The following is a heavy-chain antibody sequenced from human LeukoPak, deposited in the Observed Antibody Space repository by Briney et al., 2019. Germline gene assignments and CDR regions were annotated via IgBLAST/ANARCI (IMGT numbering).Heavy chain of an antibody. J-gene: IGHJ4*02. Sequence: ASVKVSCKASGYTFTSYGISWVRQAPGQGLEWMGWISAYNGNTNYAQKLQGRVTMTTDTSTSTAYMELRSLRSDDTAVYYCARVEYYHDSSGYPDDYWGQGTLVTVSS. CDR2: ISAYNGNT. CDR1: GYTFTSYG. CDR3: ARVEYYHDSSGYPDDY. V-gene: IGHV1-18*01. D-gene: IGHD3-22*01.